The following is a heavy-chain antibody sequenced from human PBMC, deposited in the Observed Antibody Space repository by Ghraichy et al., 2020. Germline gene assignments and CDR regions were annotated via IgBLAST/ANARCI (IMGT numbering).Heavy chain of an antibody. CDR1: GFSFSSYW. D-gene: IGHD2-15*01. V-gene: IGHV3-7*03. Sequence: GGSLRLSCGASGFSFSSYWMSWVRQAPGRGLEWVSNINQDGSSKYYGDSVRGRFTISRDNSKNSLYLQMNNLRAEDTAVYYCARYCSGNIGQSQWNPWYFWGQGTLVTVSS. J-gene: IGHJ4*02. CDR3: ARYCSGNIGQSQWNPWYF. CDR2: INQDGSSK.